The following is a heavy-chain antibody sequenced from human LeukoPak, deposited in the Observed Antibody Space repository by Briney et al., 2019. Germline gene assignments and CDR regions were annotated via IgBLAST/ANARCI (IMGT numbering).Heavy chain of an antibody. CDR1: GYTFTDYY. Sequence: GASVKVSCKASGYTFTDYYIHWVRQAPGQGLEWMGWTNPNSGGTNYAQKFQGRVTLTRDTSISTAYMELNSLRSDDTAVYYSARARQRATGSYSALDSWGQGTLVTVSS. V-gene: IGHV1-2*02. J-gene: IGHJ4*02. CDR3: ARARQRATGSYSALDS. D-gene: IGHD1-26*01. CDR2: TNPNSGGT.